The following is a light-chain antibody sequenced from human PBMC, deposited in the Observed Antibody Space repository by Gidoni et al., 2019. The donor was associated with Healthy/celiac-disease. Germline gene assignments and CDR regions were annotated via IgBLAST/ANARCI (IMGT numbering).Light chain of an antibody. V-gene: IGKV3-15*01. J-gene: IGKJ2*01. CDR2: GAS. Sequence: EIVLTQSPATLSVSPGERATLSCRASQSVSSNLAWYQQKPGQAPRLLIYGASTTATGIPARFSGSGSGTEFTLTISSLQSEGFAVYYCQQYNNWPYTLGQGTKLEIK. CDR1: QSVSSN. CDR3: QQYNNWPYT.